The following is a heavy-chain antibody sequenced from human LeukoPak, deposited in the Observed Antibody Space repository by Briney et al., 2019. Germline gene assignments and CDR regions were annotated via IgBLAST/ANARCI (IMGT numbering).Heavy chain of an antibody. J-gene: IGHJ4*02. CDR2: INHSGST. Sequence: PSETLSLTCAVYGGSFSGYNWSWIRQPPGKGLEWIGEINHSGSTNYNPSLKSRVTISVDTSKNQFSLKLSSVTAADTAVYYCARGRGRQWLVAFDYWGQGTLVTVSS. CDR1: GGSFSGYN. CDR3: ARGRGRQWLVAFDY. D-gene: IGHD6-19*01. V-gene: IGHV4-34*01.